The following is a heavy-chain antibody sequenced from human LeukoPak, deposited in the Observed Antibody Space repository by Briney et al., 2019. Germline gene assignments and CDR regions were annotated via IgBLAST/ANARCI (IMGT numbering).Heavy chain of an antibody. D-gene: IGHD3-16*01. CDR3: ARWGEVYWYFDL. CDR2: ISYSGST. Sequence: SETRFLTGAVDGGSFSGYYWRWVRRPPGKGLEWAVEISYSGSTNYNPSLKSRVTISVVTSKNHFSLKLSSVTAADTAVYYCARWGEVYWYFDLWGRGNLVTASS. J-gene: IGHJ2*01. V-gene: IGHV4-34*01. CDR1: GGSFSGYY.